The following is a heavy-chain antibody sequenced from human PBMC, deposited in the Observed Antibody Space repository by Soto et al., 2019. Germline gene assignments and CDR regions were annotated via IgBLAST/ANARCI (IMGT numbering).Heavy chain of an antibody. CDR3: AREPADEGGRGVFDY. Sequence: PSETLSLTCTVSGGSISSSSYYWGWIRQPPGKGLEWIGSIYYSGSTYYNPSLKSRVTISVDTSKNQFSLKLSSVTAADTAVYYCAREPADEGGRGVFDYWGQGTLVTVSS. CDR2: IYYSGST. J-gene: IGHJ4*02. V-gene: IGHV4-39*02. CDR1: GGSISSSSYY. D-gene: IGHD2-15*01.